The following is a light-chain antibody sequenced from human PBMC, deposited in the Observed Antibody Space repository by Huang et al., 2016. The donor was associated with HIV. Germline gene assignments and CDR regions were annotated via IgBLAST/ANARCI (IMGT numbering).Light chain of an antibody. CDR2: KLS. Sequence: DVLLTQSPLSLPVTLGQPVFITCTSNQSLVYGDGNIYLNWFHQRPGHSPRRLIYKLSNRDSGVPDRFSAGGSGTDFTLWISEVEAEDVGDYYCMQASHGAATFGQGTRVDIK. J-gene: IGKJ1*01. CDR3: MQASHGAAT. V-gene: IGKV2-30*01. CDR1: QSLVYGDGNIY.